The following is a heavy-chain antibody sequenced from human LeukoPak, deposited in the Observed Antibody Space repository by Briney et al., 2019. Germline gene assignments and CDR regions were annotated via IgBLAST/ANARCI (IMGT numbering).Heavy chain of an antibody. J-gene: IGHJ4*02. CDR2: ISGSGGST. CDR3: AKGSVAWANWNYYFDY. D-gene: IGHD1-7*01. V-gene: IGHV3-23*01. Sequence: GGSLRLSCAASGFTFSSYAISWVRQAPGKGLEWVSAISGSGGSTYYADSVKGRFTISRDNSKNTRYLQMNSLRAEDTAVYYCAKGSVAWANWNYYFDYWGQGTLVTVSS. CDR1: GFTFSSYA.